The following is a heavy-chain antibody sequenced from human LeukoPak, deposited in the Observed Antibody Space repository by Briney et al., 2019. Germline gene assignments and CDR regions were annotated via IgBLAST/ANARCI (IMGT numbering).Heavy chain of an antibody. Sequence: PGGSLRLSCAASGFTFSSYAMHWVRQAPGKGLEYVSAIISNGGSTYYANSVKGRFTISRDNSKNTLYLQMNSLRAEDTAVYYCAKFYGSGSYYYYYYYMDVWGKGTTVTISS. D-gene: IGHD3-10*01. J-gene: IGHJ6*03. V-gene: IGHV3-64*01. CDR2: IISNGGST. CDR3: AKFYGSGSYYYYYYYMDV. CDR1: GFTFSSYA.